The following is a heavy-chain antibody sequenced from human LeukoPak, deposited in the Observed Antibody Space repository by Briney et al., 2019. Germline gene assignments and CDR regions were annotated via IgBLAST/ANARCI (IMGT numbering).Heavy chain of an antibody. Sequence: PSQTLSLTCTVSGGAISSGSYFWSWLRQPPGKGLEWIGYVYYSGSTNYNPSLNSRVTTSVDTSKNQFSLKLSSVTAADTAVYYCARGGYYGSGNDFRFDPWGQGTLVTVSS. CDR2: VYYSGST. CDR1: GGAISSGSYF. D-gene: IGHD3-10*01. CDR3: ARGGYYGSGNDFRFDP. V-gene: IGHV4-61*01. J-gene: IGHJ5*02.